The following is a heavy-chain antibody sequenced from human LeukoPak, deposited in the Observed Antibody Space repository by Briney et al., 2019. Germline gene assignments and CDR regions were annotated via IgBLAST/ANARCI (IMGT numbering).Heavy chain of an antibody. CDR3: ARDRCSGGGYHFWYFDL. CDR2: IKPNSGDT. J-gene: IGHJ2*01. Sequence: EASVKVSCKASGYIFTGYYMHWVRQAPGQGLECMGWIKPNSGDTKYAKKFEGRVTMTRDTSISTAYMEVNSLTSDDTAVYYCARDRCSGGGYHFWYFDLWGRGTLVTVSS. V-gene: IGHV1-2*02. D-gene: IGHD2-15*01. CDR1: GYIFTGYY.